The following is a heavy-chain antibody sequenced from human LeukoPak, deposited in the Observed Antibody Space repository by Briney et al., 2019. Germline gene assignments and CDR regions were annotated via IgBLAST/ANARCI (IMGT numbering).Heavy chain of an antibody. Sequence: GGSLRLSCAASGFTFSNAWMSWVRQAPGKGLEWVGRIKSKTDGGTTDYAAPVKGRFTISRDDSKNTLYLQMNSLKTEDTAVYYCTTGWTVFWSGYYMESLRDYWGQGTLVTVSS. J-gene: IGHJ4*02. CDR2: IKSKTDGGTT. V-gene: IGHV3-15*01. CDR1: GFTFSNAW. CDR3: TTGWTVFWSGYYMESLRDY. D-gene: IGHD3-3*01.